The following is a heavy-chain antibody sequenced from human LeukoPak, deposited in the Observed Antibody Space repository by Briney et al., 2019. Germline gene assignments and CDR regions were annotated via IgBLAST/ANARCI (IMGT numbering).Heavy chain of an antibody. J-gene: IGHJ4*02. V-gene: IGHV4-34*01. CDR1: GGSFSGYY. CDR2: INHSGST. CDR3: AKTRIAAAGSGDFDY. Sequence: PSETLSLTCAVYGGSFSGYYWSWIRQPPGKGLEWIGEINHSGSTNYNPSLKSRVTISVDTSKNQFSLKLSSVTAAGTAVYFCAKTRIAAAGSGDFDYWGQGTLVTVSS. D-gene: IGHD6-13*01.